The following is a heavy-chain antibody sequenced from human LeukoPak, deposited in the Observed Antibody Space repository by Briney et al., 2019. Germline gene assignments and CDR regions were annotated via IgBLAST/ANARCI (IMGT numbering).Heavy chain of an antibody. CDR2: ISGYNGNT. D-gene: IGHD4-11*01. V-gene: IGHV1-18*01. Sequence: GASVKVSCKASGYTFTSNGISWVRQAPGQGLEWMGWISGYNGNTNYAQKLQGRVTMTTDTSTSTAYMELRSLRSDDTAVYYCARDPATSTVTTLGYWGQGTLVTVSS. CDR3: ARDPATSTVTTLGY. CDR1: GYTFTSNG. J-gene: IGHJ4*02.